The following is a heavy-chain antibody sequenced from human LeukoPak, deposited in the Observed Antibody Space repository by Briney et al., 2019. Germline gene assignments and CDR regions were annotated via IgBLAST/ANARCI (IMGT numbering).Heavy chain of an antibody. J-gene: IGHJ4*02. V-gene: IGHV3-11*01. CDR3: ARSLTGGWLYPFDY. CDR2: ISSSGSTK. D-gene: IGHD3-16*02. CDR1: GFTFSDYY. Sequence: GGSLRLSCAASGFTFSDYYMSWIRQAPGKGLEWVSYISSSGSTKHYADSVKGRFTISRDNAKNSLYLQMNSLRAEDTALYHCARSLTGGWLYPFDYWGQGTLVTVSS.